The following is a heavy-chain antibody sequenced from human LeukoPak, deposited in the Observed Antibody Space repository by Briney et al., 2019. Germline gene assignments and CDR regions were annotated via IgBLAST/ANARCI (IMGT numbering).Heavy chain of an antibody. D-gene: IGHD4/OR15-4a*01. CDR3: ARAPGNDYYPYYYMDV. CDR2: IYYSGST. CDR1: GGSISSYY. J-gene: IGHJ6*03. V-gene: IGHV4-59*01. Sequence: SETLSLTCTVSGGSISSYYWSWIRQPPGKGLEWIGYIYYSGSTNYNPSLKSRVAISVDTSKNQFSLKVNSVTAADTAVYYCARAPGNDYYPYYYMDVWGKGTTVTVSS.